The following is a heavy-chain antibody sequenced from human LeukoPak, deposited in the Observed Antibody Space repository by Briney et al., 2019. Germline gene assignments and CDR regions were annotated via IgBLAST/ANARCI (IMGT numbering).Heavy chain of an antibody. D-gene: IGHD6-19*01. V-gene: IGHV3-23*01. Sequence: GGSLTLSCAASGFTFSSYAMTWVRQAPGKGREWVSGICGSSATTYYADSVKGRFTISRDNSKNTLYLQMNSLRAEDSALYYYAKDHVEVTGRISAFDIWGQGTMVTVSS. CDR1: GFTFSSYA. CDR2: ICGSSATT. J-gene: IGHJ3*02. CDR3: AKDHVEVTGRISAFDI.